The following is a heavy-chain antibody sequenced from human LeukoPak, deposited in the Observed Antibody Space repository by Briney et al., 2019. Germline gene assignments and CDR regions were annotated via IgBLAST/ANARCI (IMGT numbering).Heavy chain of an antibody. Sequence: EASVKVSCKTSGYTFTDYHIHWVRQAPGQGLEWMGWINPNSGETNSAQKFQGRVTMTGDTSISTAYMELRRVTSDDTAVYYCARDRDYSNTERGFDYWGQGTLVTVSS. J-gene: IGHJ4*02. CDR1: GYTFTDYH. V-gene: IGHV1-2*02. CDR2: INPNSGET. CDR3: ARDRDYSNTERGFDY. D-gene: IGHD4-11*01.